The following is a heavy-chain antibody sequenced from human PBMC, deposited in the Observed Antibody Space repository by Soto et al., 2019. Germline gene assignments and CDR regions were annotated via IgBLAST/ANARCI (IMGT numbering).Heavy chain of an antibody. CDR1: GGTFSSYA. Sequence: SVKVSCKASGGTFSSYAISWVRQAPGQGLEWMGGIIPIFGTANYAQKFQGRVTITADESTSTAYMELSSLRSEDTAVYYCARRQGADYYDTPGAFDIWGQGTMVTVSS. J-gene: IGHJ3*02. CDR3: ARRQGADYYDTPGAFDI. D-gene: IGHD3-22*01. V-gene: IGHV1-69*13. CDR2: IIPIFGTA.